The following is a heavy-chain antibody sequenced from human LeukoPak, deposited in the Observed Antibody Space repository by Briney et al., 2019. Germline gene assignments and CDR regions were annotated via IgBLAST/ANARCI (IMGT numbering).Heavy chain of an antibody. Sequence: PGGPLSLSCAASGFTFDDYGMSWLRHAPGKGLEWVSGINWNGGSTGYADSVKGRFTISRDNAKNSLYLQMNSLRAEDTALYCCARGLSAFDIWGQGTMVTVSS. V-gene: IGHV3-20*04. CDR3: ARGLSAFDI. CDR2: INWNGGST. J-gene: IGHJ3*02. CDR1: GFTFDDYG.